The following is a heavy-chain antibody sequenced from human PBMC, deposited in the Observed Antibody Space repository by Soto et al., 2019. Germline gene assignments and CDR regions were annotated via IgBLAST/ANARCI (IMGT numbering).Heavy chain of an antibody. J-gene: IGHJ5*02. Sequence: GASVKVSCKASGGTFSSYAISWVRQAPGQGLEWMGGIIPIFGTANYAQKFQGRVTITADESTSTAYMELSSLRSEDTAVYYCARSYSYAVFNWFDPWGQGTLVTVSS. V-gene: IGHV1-69*13. CDR1: GGTFSSYA. CDR2: IIPIFGTA. D-gene: IGHD5-18*01. CDR3: ARSYSYAVFNWFDP.